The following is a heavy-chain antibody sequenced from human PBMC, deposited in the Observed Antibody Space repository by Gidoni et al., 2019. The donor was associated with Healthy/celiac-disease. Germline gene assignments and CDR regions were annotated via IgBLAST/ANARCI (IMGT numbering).Heavy chain of an antibody. CDR3: AREGYCSGGSCYRDYYGMDV. V-gene: IGHV4-39*02. Sequence: QLQLQESGPGLVKPSETLSLTCTVSGGSISSSSYYWGWIRQPPGKGLEWIGSIYYSGSTYYNPSLKSRVTISVDTSKNQFSLKLSSVTAADTAVYYCAREGYCSGGSCYRDYYGMDVWGQGTTVTVSS. D-gene: IGHD2-15*01. CDR1: GGSISSSSYY. CDR2: IYYSGST. J-gene: IGHJ6*02.